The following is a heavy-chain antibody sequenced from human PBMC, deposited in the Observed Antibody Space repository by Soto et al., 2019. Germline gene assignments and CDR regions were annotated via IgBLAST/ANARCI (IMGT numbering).Heavy chain of an antibody. D-gene: IGHD3-10*01. J-gene: IGHJ5*02. CDR1: GFTFSVYW. CDR3: ARSGCSNSCNCIDN. V-gene: IGHV3-74*01. CDR2: INTDGSDT. Sequence: EVQLVESGGGLVQPGGSLRLSCEASGFTFSVYWMHWVRQPPGKGLVWVSRINTDGSDTRYADSVKGRFTISRDNAENTLYLQINSLTADDTAVYYCARSGCSNSCNCIDNCGQGSLVTVAS.